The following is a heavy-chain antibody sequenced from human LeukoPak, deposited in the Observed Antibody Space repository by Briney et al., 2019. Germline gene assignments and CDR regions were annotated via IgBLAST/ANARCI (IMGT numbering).Heavy chain of an antibody. CDR3: ARGESKGTYYYYYYGTDV. Sequence: PSETLSLTCTVSGGSISSGDYYWSWIRQPPGKGLEWIGYIYYSGSTYYNPSLKSRVTISVDTSKNQFSLKLSSVTAADTAVYYCARGESKGTYYYYYYGTDVWGQGTTVTVSS. V-gene: IGHV4-30-4*01. CDR1: GGSISSGDYY. J-gene: IGHJ6*02. D-gene: IGHD3-10*01. CDR2: IYYSGST.